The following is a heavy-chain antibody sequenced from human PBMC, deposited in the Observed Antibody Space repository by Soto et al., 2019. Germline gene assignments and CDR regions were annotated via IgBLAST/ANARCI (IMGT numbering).Heavy chain of an antibody. CDR2: IYSGGST. D-gene: IGHD2-15*01. CDR1: GFTVSGNY. Sequence: GGSLRLSCAASGFTVSGNYMSWVRQAPGKGLEWVSVIYSGGSTFYADSVKGRFIISRDNSKNTVYLQINSLRAEDTAVYYCARDTIFNNYYYGLDVWGRGTTVTVS. CDR3: ARDTIFNNYYYGLDV. J-gene: IGHJ6*02. V-gene: IGHV3-53*01.